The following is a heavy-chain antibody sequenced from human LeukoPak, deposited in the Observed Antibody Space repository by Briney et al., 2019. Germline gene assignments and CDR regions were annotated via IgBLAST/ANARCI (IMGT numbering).Heavy chain of an antibody. Sequence: PSETLSLTCTVSGGSISSSSYYWGWIRQPPGKGLEWIGSIYYSGSTYYNPSLKSRVTISVGTSKNQFSLKLSSVTAADTAVYYCAPTRYSSGWSWLDYWGQGTLVTVSS. CDR2: IYYSGST. J-gene: IGHJ4*02. D-gene: IGHD6-19*01. CDR3: APTRYSSGWSWLDY. V-gene: IGHV4-39*01. CDR1: GGSISSSSYY.